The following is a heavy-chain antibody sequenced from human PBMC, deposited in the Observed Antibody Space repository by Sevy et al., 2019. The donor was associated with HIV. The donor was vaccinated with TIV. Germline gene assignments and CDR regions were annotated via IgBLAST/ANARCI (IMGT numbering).Heavy chain of an antibody. CDR3: ARGTRGLPSS. CDR2: INTDGNSI. D-gene: IGHD2-2*01. V-gene: IGHV3-74*01. J-gene: IGHJ5*02. Sequence: GGSLRLSCAASGFTFSNFWMRWVRQGPGKGLVWVSRINTDGNSISYADSVKGRFTISRDNAKTTVFLQMNSLRSEDTAVYYCARGTRGLPSSWGQGTLVTVSS. CDR1: GFTFSNFW.